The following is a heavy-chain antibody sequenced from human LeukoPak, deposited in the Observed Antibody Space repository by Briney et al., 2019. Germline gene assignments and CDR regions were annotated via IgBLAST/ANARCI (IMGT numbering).Heavy chain of an antibody. D-gene: IGHD2-15*01. CDR2: IYYSGST. CDR3: ARRSIVLVVAGVDY. J-gene: IGHJ4*02. V-gene: IGHV4-39*07. CDR1: GGSIISSSYY. Sequence: PSETLLLTCTVSGGSIISSSYYWGLIRQPAGNGLGLIVSIYYSGSTYYNPSLKSRVTISVDTSNNQYSLKLSSVTAADTDVYYCARRSIVLVVAGVDYWGQGTLVTVSS.